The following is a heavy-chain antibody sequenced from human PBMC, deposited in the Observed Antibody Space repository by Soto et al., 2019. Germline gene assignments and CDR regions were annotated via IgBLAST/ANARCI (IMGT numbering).Heavy chain of an antibody. CDR1: GFTFRSFD. CDR3: VGGTDVGAHVFDS. Sequence: EVQLVESGGALVQPGGSLRLTCAASGFTFRSFDFHWVRQATGKGLEWVANIDTIGDTYYPVSLKGRFTVSRENAISFVSLQMSSQNAGDSYGEFCVGGTDVGAHVFDSWGPGTPVTVSS. CDR2: IDTIGDT. D-gene: IGHD4-17*01. J-gene: IGHJ4*02. V-gene: IGHV3-13*01.